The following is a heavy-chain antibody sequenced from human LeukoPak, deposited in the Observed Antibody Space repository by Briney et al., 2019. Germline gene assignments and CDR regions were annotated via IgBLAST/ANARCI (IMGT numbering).Heavy chain of an antibody. Sequence: GESLRLSCAASGFTFSSYGMSWVRQAPGKGLEWVSTISGSAYNTYYADSVKGRFTIPRDNSANTLYLQMNSLRAEDTALYYCAKHSGSYFIYYVDSWGQGTLVTVSS. V-gene: IGHV3-23*01. CDR2: ISGSAYNT. CDR1: GFTFSSYG. D-gene: IGHD1-26*01. CDR3: AKHSGSYFIYYVDS. J-gene: IGHJ4*02.